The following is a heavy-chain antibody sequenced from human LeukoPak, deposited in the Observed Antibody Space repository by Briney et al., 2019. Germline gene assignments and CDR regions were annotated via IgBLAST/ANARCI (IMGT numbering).Heavy chain of an antibody. V-gene: IGHV1-69*02. CDR2: IIPILGIA. CDR1: GGTFSSYT. Sequence: SVKVSCKASGGTFSSYTISWVRQAPGQGLEWMGRIIPILGIANYAQKFQGRVTITADKSTSTAYMELSSLRSEDTAVYYCARLDYDFWSGYPTDAFDTWGQGTMVTVSS. CDR3: ARLDYDFWSGYPTDAFDT. D-gene: IGHD3-3*01. J-gene: IGHJ3*02.